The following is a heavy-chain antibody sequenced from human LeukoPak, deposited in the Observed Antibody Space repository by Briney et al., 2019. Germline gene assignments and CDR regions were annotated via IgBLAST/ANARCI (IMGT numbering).Heavy chain of an antibody. CDR1: GGSISSGGYS. D-gene: IGHD6-6*01. V-gene: IGHV4-30-4*07. CDR2: IYYSGST. Sequence: PSETLSLTCAVSGGSISSGGYSWSWIRQPPGKGLEWIGYIYYSGSTYYNPSLKSRVTISVDTSKNQFSLKLSSVTAADTAVYYCARDRYGGSSSYFPFDYWGQGTLVTVSS. CDR3: ARDRYGGSSSYFPFDY. J-gene: IGHJ4*02.